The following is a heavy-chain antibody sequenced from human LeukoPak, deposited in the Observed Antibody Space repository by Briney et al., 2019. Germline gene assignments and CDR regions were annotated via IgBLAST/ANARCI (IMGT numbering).Heavy chain of an antibody. J-gene: IGHJ4*02. V-gene: IGHV4-30-4*08. Sequence: SETLSLTCTVSGGSISSGDYYWSWIRQPPGKGLEWIGYIYYSGSTYYNPSPKSRVTISVDTSKNQFSLKLSSVTAADTAVYYCARVGDFWSGYYYFDYWGQGTLVTVSS. CDR3: ARVGDFWSGYYYFDY. CDR1: GGSISSGDYY. CDR2: IYYSGST. D-gene: IGHD3-3*01.